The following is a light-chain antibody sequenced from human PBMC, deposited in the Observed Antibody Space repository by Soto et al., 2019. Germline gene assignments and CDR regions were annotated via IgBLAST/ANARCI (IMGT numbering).Light chain of an antibody. J-gene: IGLJ1*01. V-gene: IGLV2-8*01. CDR2: EVT. Sequence: SVLPKPPSSSGSPGQSVAISCTGTSSDVGGYNYVSWYQQYPGKAPKLIMYEVTKRPSGVPDRFSGSKSGNTASLTVSGLQAEDEADYYCCSYVGSNNYVFGTGTKVTVL. CDR3: CSYVGSNNYV. CDR1: SSDVGGYNY.